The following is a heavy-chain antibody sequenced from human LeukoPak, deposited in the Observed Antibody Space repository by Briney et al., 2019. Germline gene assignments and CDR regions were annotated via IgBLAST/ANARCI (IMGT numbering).Heavy chain of an antibody. D-gene: IGHD3-22*01. J-gene: IGHJ2*01. CDR3: AGDLRSYYDSSGYYYGWYFDL. Sequence: ASETLSLTCTVSGGSISSYYWSWIRQPAGKGLEWIGRIYTSGSTNYNPSLKSRVTMSVDTSKNQFSLKLSSVTAADTAVYYCAGDLRSYYDSSGYYYGWYFDLWGRGTLVTVSS. CDR1: GGSISSYY. CDR2: IYTSGST. V-gene: IGHV4-4*07.